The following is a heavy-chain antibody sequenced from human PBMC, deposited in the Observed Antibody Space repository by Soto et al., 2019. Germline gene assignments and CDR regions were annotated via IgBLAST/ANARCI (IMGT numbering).Heavy chain of an antibody. CDR1: GGSVSSGSYY. CDR2: IYYSGST. V-gene: IGHV4-61*01. Sequence: QVQLQESGPGLVKPSETLSLTCTVSGGSVSSGSYYWSWIRQPPGKGLEWIGYIYYSGSTNYNPPLKSRGTRSVDTSKNQFSLKLSCVTAADTAVYYCARDVDWFDPWGQGTLVTVSS. J-gene: IGHJ5*02. CDR3: ARDVDWFDP.